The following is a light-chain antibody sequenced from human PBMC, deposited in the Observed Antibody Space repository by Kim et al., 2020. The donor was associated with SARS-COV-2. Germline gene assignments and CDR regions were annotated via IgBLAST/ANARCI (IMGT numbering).Light chain of an antibody. CDR3: LQYGSSPGLT. V-gene: IGKV3-20*01. Sequence: PGERAALASWASPSVCSTDLAGHKQKPGQAPRLLIYASSSRSTGIPDRFSGSGCGTDFTLTISRLEPEDFEVYYCLQYGSSPGLTFGGGTKVDIK. J-gene: IGKJ4*01. CDR1: PSVCSTD. CDR2: ASS.